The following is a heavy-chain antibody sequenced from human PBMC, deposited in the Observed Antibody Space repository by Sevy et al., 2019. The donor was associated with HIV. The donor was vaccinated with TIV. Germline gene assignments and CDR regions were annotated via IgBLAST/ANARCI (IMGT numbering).Heavy chain of an antibody. Sequence: GESLKISCAASGFTVSSNYMSWVRQAPGKGLEWVSVIYSGGSTYYADSVKGRFTISRDNSKNTLYLQMNSLRAEDTAVYYCARESPLSAPIFGVGDYRGFDYWGQGTLVTVSS. V-gene: IGHV3-66*01. J-gene: IGHJ4*02. CDR1: GFTVSSNY. D-gene: IGHD3-3*01. CDR3: ARESPLSAPIFGVGDYRGFDY. CDR2: IYSGGST.